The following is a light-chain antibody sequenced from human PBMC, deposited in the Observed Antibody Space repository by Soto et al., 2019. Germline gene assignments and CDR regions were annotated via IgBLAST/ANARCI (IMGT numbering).Light chain of an antibody. CDR2: VXX. CDR1: SSNIGTGYD. CDR3: QSYDSSLSAVV. J-gene: IGLJ2*01. V-gene: IGLV1-40*01. Sequence: QSVLTQPPSVSGAPGQRVTISCTGSSSNIGTGYDVHWYQQLPGTAPKLLIYVXXXRPXGXXXXXSXSKSGTSASLAITGLQAEDEADYYCQSYDSSLSAVVFGGGTKLTVL.